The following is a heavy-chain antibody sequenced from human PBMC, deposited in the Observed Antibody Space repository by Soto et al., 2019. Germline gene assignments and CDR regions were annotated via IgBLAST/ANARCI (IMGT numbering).Heavy chain of an antibody. J-gene: IGHJ5*02. Sequence: SQTLSLTCAISGDSVSSNSAAWNWIRQSPSRGLGWLGRTYYRSKWYNDYAVSAKSRITINPDTSKNQFSLQLNSVTLEDTAVYYCARDLGSGYYLDNWFDPWGQGPLVTVSS. D-gene: IGHD3-22*01. CDR1: GDSVSSNSAA. CDR2: TYYRSKWYN. CDR3: ARDLGSGYYLDNWFDP. V-gene: IGHV6-1*01.